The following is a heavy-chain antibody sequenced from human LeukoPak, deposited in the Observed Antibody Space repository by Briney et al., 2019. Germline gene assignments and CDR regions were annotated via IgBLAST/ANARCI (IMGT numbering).Heavy chain of an antibody. Sequence: GASVKVSRKASGGTFSSYAISWVRQAPGQGLEWMGWISGYNGNTKYAQKLQGRLTVTTDTSTSTAYMELRSLRSDDTALYHCARDKDILTGYYNTDDAFDIWGQGTMVTVSS. CDR1: GGTFSSYA. D-gene: IGHD3-9*01. J-gene: IGHJ3*02. CDR3: ARDKDILTGYYNTDDAFDI. CDR2: ISGYNGNT. V-gene: IGHV1-18*01.